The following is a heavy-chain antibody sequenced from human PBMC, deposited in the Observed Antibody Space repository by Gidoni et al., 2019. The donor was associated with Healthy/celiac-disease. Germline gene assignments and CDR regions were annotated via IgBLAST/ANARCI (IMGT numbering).Heavy chain of an antibody. D-gene: IGHD6-19*01. Sequence: QVQLQESGPGLVKPSQTLSLTCTVSGGSISRGDYYWSWIRQPPGKGLEWIGYIYYSGSTYYNPSLKSRVTISVDTSKNQFSLKLSSVTAADTAVYYCARSGYSSGWSGNWFDPWGQGTLVTVSS. CDR1: GGSISRGDYY. V-gene: IGHV4-30-4*01. J-gene: IGHJ5*02. CDR2: IYYSGST. CDR3: ARSGYSSGWSGNWFDP.